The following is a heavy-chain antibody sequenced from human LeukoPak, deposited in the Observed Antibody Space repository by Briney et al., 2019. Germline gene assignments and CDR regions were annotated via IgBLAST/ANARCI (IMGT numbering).Heavy chain of an antibody. CDR3: ARGRQQLGPIDY. V-gene: IGHV3-74*01. D-gene: IGHD6-6*01. CDR1: GFTFSSYW. CDR2: IYADGSRT. Sequence: GGSLRLSCAASGFTFSSYWMHWVRQAPGKGLVWVSRIYADGSRTTYADSVKGRFTISRDNAKNTLYLQMDSLRAEDTAVYYCARGRQQLGPIDYWGQGTLVTVSS. J-gene: IGHJ4*02.